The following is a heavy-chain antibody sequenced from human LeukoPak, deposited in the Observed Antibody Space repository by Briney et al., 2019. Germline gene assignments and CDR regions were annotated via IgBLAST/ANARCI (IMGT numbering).Heavy chain of an antibody. CDR2: ISSSSSYT. Sequence: GGSLRLSCAASGFTFSDYYMSWIRQAPGKGLEWVSYISSSSSYTNYADSVKGRFTISRDNAKNSLYLQMNSLRAEDTAVYYCARDLALYSSSAPFDYWGQGTLVTVSS. CDR1: GFTFSDYY. D-gene: IGHD6-6*01. CDR3: ARDLALYSSSAPFDY. V-gene: IGHV3-11*06. J-gene: IGHJ4*02.